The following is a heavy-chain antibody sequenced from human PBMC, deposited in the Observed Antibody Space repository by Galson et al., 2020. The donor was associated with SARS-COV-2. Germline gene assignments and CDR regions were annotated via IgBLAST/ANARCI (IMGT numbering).Heavy chain of an antibody. Sequence: ASVKVSCQASGYTFTGYYMHWVRQAPGQGLEWMGWINPNSGGTNYAQKFQGRVTMTRDTSISTAYMELSRLRSDDTAVYYCARDRGDGYSYGGYYFDYWGQGTLVTVSS. CDR3: ARDRGDGYSYGGYYFDY. J-gene: IGHJ4*02. CDR1: GYTFTGYY. D-gene: IGHD5-18*01. CDR2: INPNSGGT. V-gene: IGHV1-2*02.